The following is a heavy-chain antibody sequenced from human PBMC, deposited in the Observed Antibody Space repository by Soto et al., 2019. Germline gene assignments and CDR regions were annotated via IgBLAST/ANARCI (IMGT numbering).Heavy chain of an antibody. D-gene: IGHD1-26*01. V-gene: IGHV3-23*01. CDR3: AKPTWDGWAFDY. Sequence: GGPLRPSCPPPGFTFTTYPMSWFRRAPGKGLEWVSAISGSGGSTYYADSVKGRFTISRDNSKNTLYLQMNSLRAEDTAVYYCAKPTWDGWAFDYWGQGTLVTVSS. J-gene: IGHJ4*02. CDR1: GFTFTTYP. CDR2: ISGSGGST.